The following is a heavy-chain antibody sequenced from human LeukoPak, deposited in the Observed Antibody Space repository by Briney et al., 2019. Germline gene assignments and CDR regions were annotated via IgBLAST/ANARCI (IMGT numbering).Heavy chain of an antibody. J-gene: IGHJ3*02. CDR3: ARNVGYPYEAFDM. Sequence: GESLKISCKGSGYSFISHWIGWVRQMPGKGLEWMGLIYPGDFDTRYSPSFQGQVTISADKSTTTAFLQWSGLKASDTAIYYCARNVGYPYEAFDMWGQGTLVTVSS. D-gene: IGHD5-18*01. V-gene: IGHV5-51*01. CDR2: IYPGDFDT. CDR1: GYSFISHW.